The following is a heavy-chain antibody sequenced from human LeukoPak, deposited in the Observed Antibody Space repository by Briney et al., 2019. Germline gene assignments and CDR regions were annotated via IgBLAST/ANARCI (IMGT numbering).Heavy chain of an antibody. J-gene: IGHJ3*02. CDR2: INPNSGGT. CDR3: ARTEATVATLGAFDI. CDR1: GYTFTGYY. D-gene: IGHD4-17*01. Sequence: ASVKVTCKASGYTFTGYYMHWVRQAPGQGLEWMGWINPNSGGTNYAQKFQGRVTMTRHTSLSTAYMELSRLRSDDTAVYYCARTEATVATLGAFDIWGQGTMVTVSS. V-gene: IGHV1-2*02.